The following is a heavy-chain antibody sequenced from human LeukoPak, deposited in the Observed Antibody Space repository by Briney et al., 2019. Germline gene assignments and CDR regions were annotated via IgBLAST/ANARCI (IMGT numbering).Heavy chain of an antibody. CDR3: AREYNWNPLDY. CDR2: ISSSSSYI. CDR1: GFTFSSYS. V-gene: IGHV3-21*01. Sequence: AGGSLRLSCAASGFTFSSYSMNWVRQAPGKRLEWVSSISSSSSYIYYAESVKGRFTISRDNAKNSLYLQMNSLRAEDTAVYYCAREYNWNPLDYWGQGTLVTVSS. D-gene: IGHD1-1*01. J-gene: IGHJ4*02.